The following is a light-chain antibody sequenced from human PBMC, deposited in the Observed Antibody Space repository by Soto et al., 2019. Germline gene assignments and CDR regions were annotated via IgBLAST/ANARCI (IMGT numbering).Light chain of an antibody. Sequence: EKVMTQSPATLSMSPGERATLSCRASQSVSSFLAWYQQKPGQAPRLLIYGASTRATSIPARFSGSGSGTEFTLTISSLQSEDFAVYYCQQYSNWPSWTFGQGTKV. J-gene: IGKJ1*01. CDR2: GAS. CDR1: QSVSSF. CDR3: QQYSNWPSWT. V-gene: IGKV3-15*01.